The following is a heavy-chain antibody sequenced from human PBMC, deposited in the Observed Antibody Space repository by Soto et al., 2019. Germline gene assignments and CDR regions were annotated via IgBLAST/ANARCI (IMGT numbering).Heavy chain of an antibody. D-gene: IGHD4-4*01. J-gene: IGHJ5*02. V-gene: IGHV4-31*03. Sequence: PSETLSLTCTVSGGSISSGGYYWSWIRQHPGKGLEWIGYIYYSGSTYYNPSLKSRVTISVDTSKNQFSLKLSSVTAADTAVYYCARSATTAWDFDPWGQGTLVTVSS. CDR2: IYYSGST. CDR3: ARSATTAWDFDP. CDR1: GGSISSGGYY.